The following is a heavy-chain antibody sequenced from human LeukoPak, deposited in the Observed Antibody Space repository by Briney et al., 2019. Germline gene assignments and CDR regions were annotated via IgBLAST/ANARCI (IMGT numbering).Heavy chain of an antibody. J-gene: IGHJ4*02. CDR3: ARAPVCTSCRSVDY. V-gene: IGHV3-23*01. CDR2: ISGSGGST. Sequence: GGSLRLSCAASGFTFSSYAMSWVHQAPGKGLEWDSAISGSGGSTYYADSVKGRFTISRDNSKNTLYLQMNSLRAEDTAVYYCARAPVCTSCRSVDYWGQGTLVTVSS. CDR1: GFTFSSYA. D-gene: IGHD2-2*01.